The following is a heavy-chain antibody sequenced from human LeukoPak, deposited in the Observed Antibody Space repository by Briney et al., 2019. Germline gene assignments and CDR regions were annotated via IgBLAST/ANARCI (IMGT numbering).Heavy chain of an antibody. D-gene: IGHD5-24*01. V-gene: IGHV1-69*04. CDR3: AKEGGEMAQHVFNI. J-gene: IGHJ3*02. CDR2: IIPILGIA. CDR1: GGTFSSYA. Sequence: ASVKVSCKASGGTFSSYAISWVRQAPGQGLEWMGRIIPILGIANYAQKFQGRVTITADKSTSTAYMELSSLRSEDTAVYYCAKEGGEMAQHVFNIWGKGTMVTVSS.